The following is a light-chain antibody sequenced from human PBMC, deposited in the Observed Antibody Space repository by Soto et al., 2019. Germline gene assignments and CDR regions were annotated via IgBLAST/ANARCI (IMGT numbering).Light chain of an antibody. V-gene: IGLV2-14*01. CDR1: SSDVGGYDF. CDR3: SSYTRGITLV. CDR2: EVS. Sequence: QSALTQPASVSGSPGQSITISCTGTSSDVGGYDFVSWYQQHPGRAPNLMIYEVSNRPSGVSIRFSGSKSGNTASLTISGLQAEDEADYYCSSYTRGITLVFGGGTKVTVL. J-gene: IGLJ2*01.